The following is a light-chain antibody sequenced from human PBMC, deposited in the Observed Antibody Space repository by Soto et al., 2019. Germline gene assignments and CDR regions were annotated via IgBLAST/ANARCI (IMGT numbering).Light chain of an antibody. Sequence: IVLTQSPGNLSLSPGERATLSCRASQSVGSNFLAWYQQKRGQAPRILIYAASNRASGIPDRFSGSGSGSDFTLTISRLEPEDFAVYYCQQYGSPPWAFGQGTRVEI. V-gene: IGKV3-20*01. CDR2: AAS. CDR3: QQYGSPPWA. CDR1: QSVGSNF. J-gene: IGKJ1*01.